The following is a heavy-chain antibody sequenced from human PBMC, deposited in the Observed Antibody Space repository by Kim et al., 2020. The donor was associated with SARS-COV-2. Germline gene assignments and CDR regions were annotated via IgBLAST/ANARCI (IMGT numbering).Heavy chain of an antibody. V-gene: IGHV4-34*01. CDR1: GGSFSGYY. CDR2: INHSGST. J-gene: IGHJ1*01. Sequence: SETLSLTCAVYGGSFSGYYWSWIRQPPGKGLEWIGEINHSGSTNYNPSLKSRVTISVDTSKNQFSLKLSSVTAADTAVYYCARPGYSSGWSRAEYFQHWGQGTLVTVSS. D-gene: IGHD6-19*01. CDR3: ARPGYSSGWSRAEYFQH.